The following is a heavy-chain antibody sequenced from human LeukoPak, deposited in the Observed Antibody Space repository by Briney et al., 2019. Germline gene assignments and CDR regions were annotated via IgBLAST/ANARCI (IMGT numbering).Heavy chain of an antibody. Sequence: PGGSLRLSCAASGFTFSSYSMTWVRQAPGKGLEWVSYISSSSSTIYYADSVKGRFTISRDNAKNSLYLQMNSLRAEDTAVYYCARAEVLGATALFDYWGQGTLVTVSS. CDR1: GFTFSSYS. CDR2: ISSSSSTI. CDR3: ARAEVLGATALFDY. J-gene: IGHJ4*02. D-gene: IGHD1-26*01. V-gene: IGHV3-48*01.